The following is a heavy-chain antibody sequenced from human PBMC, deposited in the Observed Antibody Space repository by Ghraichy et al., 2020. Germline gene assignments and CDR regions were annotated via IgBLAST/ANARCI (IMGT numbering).Heavy chain of an antibody. CDR2: ISSSSSYI. D-gene: IGHD6-13*01. Sequence: LSLTCAASGFTFSSYSMNWVRQAPGKGLEWVSSISSSSSYIYYADSVKGRFTISRDNAKNSLYLQMNSLRAEDTAVYYCAREGPYSRSRGYYFDYWGQGTLVTVSS. J-gene: IGHJ4*02. CDR1: GFTFSSYS. V-gene: IGHV3-21*01. CDR3: AREGPYSRSRGYYFDY.